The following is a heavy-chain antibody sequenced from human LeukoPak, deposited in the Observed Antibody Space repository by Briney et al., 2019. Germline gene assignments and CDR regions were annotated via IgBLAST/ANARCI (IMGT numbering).Heavy chain of an antibody. D-gene: IGHD1-26*01. CDR1: GFTFSSYD. CDR2: ISASGGTT. V-gene: IGHV3-23*01. J-gene: IGHJ4*02. CDR3: ARGSVGATFSVY. Sequence: AGGSLRLSCAASGFTFSSYDMSWVRQAPGKGLEWVSTISASGGTTYYADSVKSRFTISRHNSKNTLYLQMNSLRAEDTAVYYCARGSVGATFSVYWGQGTLVTVSS.